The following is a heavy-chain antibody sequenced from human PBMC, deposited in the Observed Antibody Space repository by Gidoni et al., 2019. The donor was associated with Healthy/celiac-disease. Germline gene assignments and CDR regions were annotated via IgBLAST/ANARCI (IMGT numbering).Heavy chain of an antibody. V-gene: IGHV4-38-2*02. CDR3: AADDYGDYGYFDY. Sequence: QVQLQESGPGLVKPSETLSLTCTVSGYSISSGYYWGWIRQPPGKGLEWIGSIYHSGSTYYNPSLKSRVTISVDTSKNQFSLKLSSVTAADTAVYYCAADDYGDYGYFDYWGQGTLVTVSS. D-gene: IGHD4-17*01. J-gene: IGHJ4*02. CDR1: GYSISSGYY. CDR2: IYHSGST.